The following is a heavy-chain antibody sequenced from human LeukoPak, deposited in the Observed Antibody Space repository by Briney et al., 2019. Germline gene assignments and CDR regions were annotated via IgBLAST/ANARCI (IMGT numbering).Heavy chain of an antibody. J-gene: IGHJ4*02. V-gene: IGHV1-8*01. D-gene: IGHD2-15*01. Sequence: GASVKVSCKTSGYTFTTYDINWVRQATGQGPEWMGWMNPNSGNTGYAQKFQGRVTMTRNTSINTAYMELSGLRSEDTAVYYCARCSVGLGTKNDFWGQGTLVTVSS. CDR2: MNPNSGNT. CDR1: GYTFTTYD. CDR3: ARCSVGLGTKNDF.